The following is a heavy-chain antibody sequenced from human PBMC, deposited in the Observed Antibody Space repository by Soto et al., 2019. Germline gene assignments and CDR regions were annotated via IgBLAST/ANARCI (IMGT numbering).Heavy chain of an antibody. V-gene: IGHV4-30-4*01. CDR1: GDSISNLDYF. Sequence: SETLSLTCSVSGDSISNLDYFWAWIRQPPGQALEYIGYIYKSATTYYNPSFESRVTISVDTSKSQFSLNVTSVTAADTAVYFCARGRYCLTGRCFPNWFDSWGQGALVTVSS. D-gene: IGHD7-27*01. CDR2: IYKSATT. CDR3: ARGRYCLTGRCFPNWFDS. J-gene: IGHJ5*01.